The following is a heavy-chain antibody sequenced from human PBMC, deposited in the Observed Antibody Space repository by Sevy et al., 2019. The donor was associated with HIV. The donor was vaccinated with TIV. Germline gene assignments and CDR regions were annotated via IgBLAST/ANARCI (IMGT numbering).Heavy chain of an antibody. CDR1: GFTFSNAW. V-gene: IGHV3-15*01. D-gene: IGHD3-9*01. Sequence: GGSLRLSCAVSGFTFSNAWMNWVRQAPGTGLQWVGLIKSKIDGETTDYAAPVKGRFTISRGDSKNTVYLQMNSLKTEDTALYYCATAPGYYDSSPFDYWGSGTLVTVSS. CDR3: ATAPGYYDSSPFDY. J-gene: IGHJ4*02. CDR2: IKSKIDGETT.